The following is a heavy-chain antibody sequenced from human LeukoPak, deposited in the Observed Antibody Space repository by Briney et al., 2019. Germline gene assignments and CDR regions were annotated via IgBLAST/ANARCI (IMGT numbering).Heavy chain of an antibody. Sequence: PGGSLRLSCAASGFTFSSYSMNWVRQAPGKGLGWVSSISSSSYIYYADSVKGRFTISRDNAKNSLYLQMNSLRAEDTAVYYCARGLFGELHSWGEGTLVTVSS. D-gene: IGHD3-10*01. CDR1: GFTFSSYS. CDR2: ISSSSYI. J-gene: IGHJ5*02. CDR3: ARGLFGELHS. V-gene: IGHV3-21*01.